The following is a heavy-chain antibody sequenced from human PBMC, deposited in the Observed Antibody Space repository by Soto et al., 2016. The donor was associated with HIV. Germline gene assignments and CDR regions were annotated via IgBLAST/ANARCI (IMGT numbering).Heavy chain of an antibody. CDR1: GFTFSSYA. D-gene: IGHD6-13*01. V-gene: IGHV3-64*01. CDR2: ISSNGGST. Sequence: EVQLVESGGGLVQPGGSLRLSCAASGFTFSSYAMHWVRQAPGKGLEYVSAISSNGGSTYYANYVKGRFTISRDNSKNTLYLQMGSLRAEDTAVYYCAREFRSDWMQSVAAAGNWYFDLVGPWHLVTVSS. CDR3: AREFRSDWMQSVAAAGNWYFDL. J-gene: IGHJ2*01.